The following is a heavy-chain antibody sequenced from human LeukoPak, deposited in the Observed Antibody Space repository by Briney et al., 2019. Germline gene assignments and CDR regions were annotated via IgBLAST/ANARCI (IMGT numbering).Heavy chain of an antibody. CDR3: AKLHPGYSSSGNFDY. V-gene: IGHV3-7*02. J-gene: IGHJ4*02. Sequence: GGSLRLFCAAPGFTFSSYWMSWVRQAPGKGLEWVANIKQDGSEKYYVDSVKGRFTISRDNAKNSLDLQMNSLRAEDTAVYYCAKLHPGYSSSGNFDYWGQGTLVTVSS. CDR2: IKQDGSEK. CDR1: GFTFSSYW. D-gene: IGHD6-13*01.